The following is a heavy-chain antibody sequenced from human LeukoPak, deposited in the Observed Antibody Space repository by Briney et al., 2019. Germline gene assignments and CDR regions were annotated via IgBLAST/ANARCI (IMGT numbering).Heavy chain of an antibody. CDR3: ARWYYYETSGLYYGSFDN. Sequence: GGSLRLSCATSGFTFSTYAMNWVRQAPGKGLEWVSVISVSGGSTYYADSVKGRFTISRDNSRNTLYLQMNSLRAEDTAVYYCARWYYYETSGLYYGSFDNWGQGTLVTVSS. CDR1: GFTFSTYA. J-gene: IGHJ5*02. D-gene: IGHD3-22*01. V-gene: IGHV3-23*01. CDR2: ISVSGGST.